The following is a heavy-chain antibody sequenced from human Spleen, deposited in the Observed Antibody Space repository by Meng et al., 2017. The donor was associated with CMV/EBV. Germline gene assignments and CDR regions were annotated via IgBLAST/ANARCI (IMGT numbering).Heavy chain of an antibody. CDR3: ARAPLGAAAGVGAFDI. CDR2: IYYSGST. V-gene: IGHV4-59*01. J-gene: IGHJ3*02. Sequence: SETLSLTCTVSGGSISSYYWSWIRQPPGKGLEWIGYIYYSGSTNYNPSLKSRVTISVDTSKNQFSLKLSSVTAADTAVYYCARAPLGAAAGVGAFDIWGQGTMVTVSS. D-gene: IGHD6-13*01. CDR1: GGSISSYY.